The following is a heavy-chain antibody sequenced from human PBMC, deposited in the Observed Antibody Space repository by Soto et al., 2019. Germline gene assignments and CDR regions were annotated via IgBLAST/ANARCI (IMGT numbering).Heavy chain of an antibody. V-gene: IGHV4-31*03. CDR1: GGSISSGGYY. CDR2: IYYSGST. D-gene: IGHD4-17*01. Sequence: LSLTCTVSGGSISSGGYYWSWIRQHPGKGLEWIGYIYYSGSTYYNPSLKSRVTISVDTSKNQFSLKLSSVTAADTAVYYCARLTTVTTQSFDYWGQGTLVTVSS. J-gene: IGHJ4*02. CDR3: ARLTTVTTQSFDY.